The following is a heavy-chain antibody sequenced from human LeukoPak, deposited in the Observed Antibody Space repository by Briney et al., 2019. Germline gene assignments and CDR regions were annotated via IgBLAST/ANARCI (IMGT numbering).Heavy chain of an antibody. Sequence: GGSLRLSCAASGFTFTNYWMSWVRQAPGKGLELVANIKQDRSEKYYVDSVKGRFTISRDNAKNSLYLQMNSLRAEDTAVYYCARDPSNLAFDIWGQGTMVTVSS. V-gene: IGHV3-7*01. J-gene: IGHJ3*02. CDR2: IKQDRSEK. D-gene: IGHD1-14*01. CDR1: GFTFTNYW. CDR3: ARDPSNLAFDI.